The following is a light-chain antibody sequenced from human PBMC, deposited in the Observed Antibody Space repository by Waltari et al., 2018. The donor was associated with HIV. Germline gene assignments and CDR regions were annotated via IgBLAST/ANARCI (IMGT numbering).Light chain of an antibody. CDR3: SSYSPTNKFYVL. CDR2: EVT. CDR1: SSDIGGYHY. V-gene: IGLV2-8*01. J-gene: IGLJ2*01. Sequence: QSALTQPPSASGSPGQSVTMSCTGTSSDIGGYHYVSWYQQHPGNAPKLIMTEVTERPSGFPGRFSGSKSGNTASLTVSGLQAEDEAHYYCSSYSPTNKFYVLFGGGTTLTVL.